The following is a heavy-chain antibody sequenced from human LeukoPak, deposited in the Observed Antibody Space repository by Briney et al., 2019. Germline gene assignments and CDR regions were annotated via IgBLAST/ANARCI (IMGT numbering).Heavy chain of an antibody. CDR3: ARTSIVVSAGRYYFDP. V-gene: IGHV4-31*03. J-gene: IGHJ5*02. CDR1: GGSISSGDYY. Sequence: SETLSLTCTVSGGSISSGDYYWSWIRQHPGKGLEWIGYISYSGSTYYSPSLKSRVTISVGTSKNQFSLKLTSVTAADTAVYYCARTSIVVSAGRYYFDPWGQGTLVTVSS. D-gene: IGHD1-26*01. CDR2: ISYSGST.